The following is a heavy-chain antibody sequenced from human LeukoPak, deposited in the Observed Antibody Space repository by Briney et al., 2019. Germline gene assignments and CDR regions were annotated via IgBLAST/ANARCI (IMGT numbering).Heavy chain of an antibody. D-gene: IGHD6-13*01. CDR1: GYTFTGCY. J-gene: IGHJ4*02. CDR2: INPNSGGT. V-gene: IGHV1-2*04. CDR3: ARDRAAAGDFDY. Sequence: ASVKVSCKASGYTFTGCYMHWVRQAPGQGLEWMGWINPNSGGTDYAQKFQGWVTMTRDTSISTAYMELSRLRSDDTAVYYCARDRAAAGDFDYWGQGTLVTVSS.